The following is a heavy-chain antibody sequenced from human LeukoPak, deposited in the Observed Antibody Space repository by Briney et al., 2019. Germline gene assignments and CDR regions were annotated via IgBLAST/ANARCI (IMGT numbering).Heavy chain of an antibody. V-gene: IGHV4-30-2*01. CDR1: GGSISSGGYS. CDR3: ARGTNYYYDSSGYYYLPEYYFDY. Sequence: SQTLSLTCAVSGGSISSGGYSWSWIRQPPGKGLEWIGYIYHSGSTYYNPSLESRVTISVDRSKNQFSLKLSSVTAADTAVYYCARGTNYYYDSSGYYYLPEYYFDYWGQGTLVTVSS. J-gene: IGHJ4*02. CDR2: IYHSGST. D-gene: IGHD3-22*01.